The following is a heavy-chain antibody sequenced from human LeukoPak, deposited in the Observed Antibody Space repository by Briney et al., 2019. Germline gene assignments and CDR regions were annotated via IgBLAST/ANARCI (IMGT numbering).Heavy chain of an antibody. CDR3: ARATPTIQVDTAMARDFDY. D-gene: IGHD5-18*01. Sequence: PGGSLRLSCAASGFTFSSYSMNWVRQAPGKGLEWVSSISSSSSYIYYADSVKGRFTISRDNAKNSLYLQMNSLRAEDTAVYYCARATPTIQVDTAMARDFDYWGQGTLVTVSS. CDR2: ISSSSSYI. V-gene: IGHV3-21*01. J-gene: IGHJ4*02. CDR1: GFTFSSYS.